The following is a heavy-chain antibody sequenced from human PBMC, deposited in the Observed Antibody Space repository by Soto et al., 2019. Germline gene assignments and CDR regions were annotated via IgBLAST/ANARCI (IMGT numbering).Heavy chain of an antibody. D-gene: IGHD2-21*02. CDR1: GYTFINYY. CDR3: ARQLSYCGGDCFTEPIEY. J-gene: IGHJ4*02. V-gene: IGHV1-2*02. Sequence: QAQLVQSGAEVKKPGASVKVSCKTSGYTFINYYIHWVRQAPGQGLEWMGWVNPRSGDTNYAQKFQRRGTMTRDTSISTAYMELSSLRSDDTAVFYCARQLSYCGGDCFTEPIEYWGQGTLVTVSS. CDR2: VNPRSGDT.